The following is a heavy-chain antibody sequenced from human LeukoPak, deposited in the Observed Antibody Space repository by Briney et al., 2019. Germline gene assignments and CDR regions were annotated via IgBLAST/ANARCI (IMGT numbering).Heavy chain of an antibody. V-gene: IGHV4-4*07. Sequence: PSETLSLTCTVSGGSISSYCWSWIRQPAGKGLEWIGRIYISGSTNYNPSLKSRVTMSVDTSKNQFSLKLTSVTAADTAVYYCARQYGDDARAFDYWGQGTLVTVSS. D-gene: IGHD4-17*01. CDR2: IYISGST. CDR3: ARQYGDDARAFDY. CDR1: GGSISSYC. J-gene: IGHJ4*02.